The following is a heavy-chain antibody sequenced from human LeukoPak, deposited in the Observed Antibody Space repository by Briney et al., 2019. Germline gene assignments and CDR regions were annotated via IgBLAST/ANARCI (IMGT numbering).Heavy chain of an antibody. V-gene: IGHV4-34*01. CDR3: ARHAFVHWAMGFEDI. J-gene: IGHJ3*02. Sequence: PSETLSLTCAVYGGSFSGYYWSWIRQPPGKGLEWIGEINHSGSTNHNPSLKSRVTISVDTSKNQFSLKLSSVTAADTAVYYCARHAFVHWAMGFEDIWRQGTMVTVSS. CDR1: GGSFSGYY. D-gene: IGHD5-18*01. CDR2: INHSGST.